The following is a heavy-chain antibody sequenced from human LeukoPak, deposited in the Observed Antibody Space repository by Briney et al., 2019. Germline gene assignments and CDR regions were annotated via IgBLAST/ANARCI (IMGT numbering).Heavy chain of an antibody. CDR2: INHSGST. Sequence: SETLSLTCAVYGGSFSGYYWSWIRQPPGKGLEWIGEINHSGSTNYNPSLKSRVTISVDTSKNPFSLKLSSVTAADTAVYYCARGAGRFRTYYFDYWGQGTLVTVSS. D-gene: IGHD3-10*01. J-gene: IGHJ4*02. CDR1: GGSFSGYY. V-gene: IGHV4-34*01. CDR3: ARGAGRFRTYYFDY.